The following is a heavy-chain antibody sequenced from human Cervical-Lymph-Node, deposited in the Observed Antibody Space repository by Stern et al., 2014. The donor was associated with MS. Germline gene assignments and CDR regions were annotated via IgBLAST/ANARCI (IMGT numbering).Heavy chain of an antibody. V-gene: IGHV3-21*01. CDR2: LNGSSNNI. CDR1: GFTFSSFS. J-gene: IGHJ6*02. Sequence: EVQLVESGGGLVKPGGSLRLSCAASGFTFSSFSMHWVRQAPGKGLEWVAPLNGSSNNIYYEDSVKDRFTISRDNAKNSLYLQMNSLRAENTAVYYCARDTSGSYYYYYGMDVWGQGTTVTVSS. CDR3: ARDTSGSYYYYYGMDV. D-gene: IGHD1-26*01.